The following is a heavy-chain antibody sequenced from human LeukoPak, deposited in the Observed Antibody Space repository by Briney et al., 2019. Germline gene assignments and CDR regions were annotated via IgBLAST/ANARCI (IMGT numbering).Heavy chain of an antibody. CDR3: ARLGDMDYFDY. Sequence: SETLSLTCTVSGGSISSSSYYWGWIRQPPGKGLEWIGSIYYSGSTYYNPSLKSRVTISVDTSKNQFSLKLSSVTAADTAVYYCARLGDMDYFDYWGQGTLVTVSS. J-gene: IGHJ4*02. CDR1: GGSISSSSYY. V-gene: IGHV4-39*01. D-gene: IGHD3-9*01. CDR2: IYYSGST.